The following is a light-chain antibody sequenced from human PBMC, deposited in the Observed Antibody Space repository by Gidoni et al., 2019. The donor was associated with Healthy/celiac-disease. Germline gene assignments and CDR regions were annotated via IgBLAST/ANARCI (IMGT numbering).Light chain of an antibody. CDR2: DAS. CDR1: QSVSSY. V-gene: IGKV3-11*01. Sequence: EIVLTQSPATLSLSPGERATLSCRASQSVSSYLAWYQQKPGQAPRLLIYDASNRATGIPAMFSGIGSGTDFTLTISSLEPEDFAVYYCQQRSNWRTFGQGTKVEIK. CDR3: QQRSNWRT. J-gene: IGKJ1*01.